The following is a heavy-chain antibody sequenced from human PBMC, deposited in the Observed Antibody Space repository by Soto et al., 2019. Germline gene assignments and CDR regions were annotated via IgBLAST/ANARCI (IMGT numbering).Heavy chain of an antibody. J-gene: IGHJ4*02. Sequence: QVQLVQSGAEVKKPGASVKVSCKASGCTFLSYGITWVRQAPGQGLEWMGWISAYNANTNYGQKFQDRVSMTTDTSSNTAYLEVRSLRSDDTAFYFCARVFRWSSSSWGFDYWGQGTLVTVSS. CDR3: ARVFRWSSSSWGFDY. CDR1: GCTFLSYG. D-gene: IGHD6-6*01. V-gene: IGHV1-18*01. CDR2: ISAYNANT.